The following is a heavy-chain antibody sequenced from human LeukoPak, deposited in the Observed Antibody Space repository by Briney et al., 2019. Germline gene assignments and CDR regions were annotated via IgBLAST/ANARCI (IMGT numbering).Heavy chain of an antibody. CDR3: ARGAVVGNTGYYFDY. CDR1: GGSISGYY. Sequence: SETLSLTCTVSGGSISGYYASWIRQPPGKGLEWIGYIYYSGSTYYNSSLRSRVTISVDTSKAQFSLKLSSVTAADTALYYCARGAVVGNTGYYFDYWGQGTRVTVSA. V-gene: IGHV4-59*01. J-gene: IGHJ4*02. D-gene: IGHD6-19*01. CDR2: IYYSGST.